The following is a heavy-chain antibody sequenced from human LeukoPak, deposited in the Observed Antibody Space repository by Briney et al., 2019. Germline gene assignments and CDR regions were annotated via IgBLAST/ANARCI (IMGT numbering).Heavy chain of an antibody. CDR2: IFYSGST. V-gene: IGHV4-39*01. J-gene: IGHJ4*02. Sequence: SEILSLTCTVSGDSISRSSYYWGWIRQPPGKGLEWMGSIFYSGSTYYNPSLKSRVTISVDTSKNQFSLELSSVAAADTAVYYCARGTTVLDYWGQGTLVTVSS. D-gene: IGHD4-17*01. CDR3: ARGTTVLDY. CDR1: GDSISRSSYY.